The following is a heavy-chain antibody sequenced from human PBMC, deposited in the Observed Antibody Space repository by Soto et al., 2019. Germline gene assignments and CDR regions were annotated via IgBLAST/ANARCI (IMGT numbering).Heavy chain of an antibody. D-gene: IGHD1-7*01. Sequence: QVQLQESGPGLVKPSETLSLTCTVSGGSVSGYYWSWIRQPPGKGLDWIGYSYYNGRTAYNPSLESRVSITVDTSKNQFSLRLNSVTATDTAFYSCAKTELQGHTSVWGQGKLVTVSA. CDR2: SYYNGRT. V-gene: IGHV4-59*02. CDR1: GGSVSGYY. CDR3: AKTELQGHTSV. J-gene: IGHJ4*02.